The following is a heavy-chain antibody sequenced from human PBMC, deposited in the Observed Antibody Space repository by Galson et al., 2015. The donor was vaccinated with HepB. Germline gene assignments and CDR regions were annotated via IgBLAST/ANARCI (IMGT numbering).Heavy chain of an antibody. V-gene: IGHV3-30*18. Sequence: SLRLSCAASGFTFSSYGMHWVRQAPGKGLEWVAVISYDGSNKYYADSVKGRFTISRDNSKNTLYLQMNSLRAEDTAVYYCAKGGVDTAMATSYWGQGTLVTVSS. D-gene: IGHD5-18*01. CDR3: AKGGVDTAMATSY. J-gene: IGHJ4*02. CDR1: GFTFSSYG. CDR2: ISYDGSNK.